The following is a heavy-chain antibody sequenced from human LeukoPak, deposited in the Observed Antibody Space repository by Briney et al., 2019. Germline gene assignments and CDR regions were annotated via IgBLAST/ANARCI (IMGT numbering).Heavy chain of an antibody. Sequence: SVKVSCKASGSTFSSYAISWVRQAPGQGLEWMGGIIPIFGTANNAQKFQGRVTITADESTSTAYMELSSLRSEDTAVYYCARAVDATGVSWFDPWGQGTLVTVSS. D-gene: IGHD2-15*01. J-gene: IGHJ5*02. CDR2: IIPIFGTA. V-gene: IGHV1-69*13. CDR1: GSTFSSYA. CDR3: ARAVDATGVSWFDP.